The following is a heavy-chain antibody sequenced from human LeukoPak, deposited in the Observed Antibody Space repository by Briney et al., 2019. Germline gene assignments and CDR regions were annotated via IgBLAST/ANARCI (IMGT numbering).Heavy chain of an antibody. CDR3: ARHSFYCSSTSCVGYYYYYYMDV. CDR1: GYSFTSYW. CDR2: IYPGDSDT. Sequence: GESLKISCKGSGYSFTSYWIGWVRQMPGKGLEWMGIIYPGDSDTRYSPSFQGQVTISADKSISTAYLQWSSLKASDTAMYYCARHSFYCSSTSCVGYYYYYYMDVWGKGTTVTVSS. V-gene: IGHV5-51*01. D-gene: IGHD2-2*01. J-gene: IGHJ6*03.